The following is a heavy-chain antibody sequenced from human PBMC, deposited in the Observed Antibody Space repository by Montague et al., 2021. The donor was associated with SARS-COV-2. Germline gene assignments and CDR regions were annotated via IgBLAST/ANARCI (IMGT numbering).Heavy chain of an antibody. Sequence: SVKVSCKASGGTFSDYAINWMRQAPGQGLEWMGGFIPMFGTSNYAQKFQGRVTITADDSTSTIYMELNSLRSEDTAVFYCARRTLWGSYHLHATDTFDVWGQRTLVTVS. CDR2: FIPMFGTS. D-gene: IGHD1-26*01. V-gene: IGHV1-69*13. J-gene: IGHJ3*01. CDR1: GGTFSDYA. CDR3: ARRTLWGSYHLHATDTFDV.